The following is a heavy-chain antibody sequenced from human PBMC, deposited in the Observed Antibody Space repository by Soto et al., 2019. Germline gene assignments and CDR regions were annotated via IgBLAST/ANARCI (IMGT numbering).Heavy chain of an antibody. CDR1: GCTFSSSA. Sequence: PGGSLRLSCAASGCTFSSSAMHWVRQASGKGLEWVGRIRSKANSYAAAYAASVKGRFTISRDDSKNTAYLQMNSLKTEDTAVYYCTSPEYSSWYWGQGTLVTVSS. V-gene: IGHV3-73*01. D-gene: IGHD6-6*01. CDR3: TSPEYSSWY. J-gene: IGHJ4*02. CDR2: IRSKANSYAA.